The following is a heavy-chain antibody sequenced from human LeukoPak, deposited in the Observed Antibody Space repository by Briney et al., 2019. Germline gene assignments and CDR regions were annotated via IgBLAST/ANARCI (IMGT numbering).Heavy chain of an antibody. CDR2: ISVSGGSP. D-gene: IGHD3-3*01. CDR3: AKGLREYDFWSGYAT. Sequence: GGSLRLSCAASGFTFSSYAMMWVRQAPGKGLDWVSTISVSGGSPNYADSVKGQFTISRDNSKNTLFLQMNSLRAEDTALYYCAKGLREYDFWSGYATWGQGTLVTVSS. CDR1: GFTFSSYA. J-gene: IGHJ5*02. V-gene: IGHV3-23*01.